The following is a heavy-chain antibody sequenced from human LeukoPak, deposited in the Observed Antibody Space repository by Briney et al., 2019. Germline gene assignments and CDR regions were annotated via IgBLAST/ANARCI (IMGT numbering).Heavy chain of an antibody. CDR3: ARAPYSSSSPPNY. J-gene: IGHJ4*02. Sequence: PGGSLRLSCAASGFTFSSYAMHWVRQAPGKGLEWVAVLSYDGSSKYYADSVKGRFTFSRDNSKNTLYLQMNSLRDEDTTVYYCARAPYSSSSPPNYWGQGTLVTVSS. CDR2: LSYDGSSK. D-gene: IGHD6-6*01. CDR1: GFTFSSYA. V-gene: IGHV3-30*04.